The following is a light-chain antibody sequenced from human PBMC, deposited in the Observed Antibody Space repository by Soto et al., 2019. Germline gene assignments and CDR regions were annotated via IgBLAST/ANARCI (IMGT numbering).Light chain of an antibody. J-gene: IGLJ1*01. CDR3: AKWDDSLRVYV. CDR2: RND. V-gene: IGLV1-47*01. CDR1: NSRSGSNY. Sequence: QSVLPQPPSASGTPGQRVTISCSTTNSRSGSNYVYWYQQLPGAAPKLLIYRNDQRPSGVPDRFSASKSGTSASLAISSLRSEDEADYFCAKWDDSLRVYVLGSDTKVTVL.